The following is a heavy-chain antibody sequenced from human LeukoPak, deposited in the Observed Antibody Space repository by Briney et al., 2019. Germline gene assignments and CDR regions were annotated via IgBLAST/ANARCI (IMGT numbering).Heavy chain of an antibody. J-gene: IGHJ6*04. CDR2: IFYSGST. V-gene: IGHV4-59*02. CDR3: ARGPDYGDHQRPDYYYFGMDV. Sequence: SETLSLTCTVSGDSVSNYYWTWLRQPPGEGLEWIGYIFYSGSTNFNPSLKSRVTMSVDTSKNQFSLKLSSVTAADTAVYHCARGPDYGDHQRPDYYYFGMDVWGKGTTVTVSS. CDR1: GDSVSNYY. D-gene: IGHD4-17*01.